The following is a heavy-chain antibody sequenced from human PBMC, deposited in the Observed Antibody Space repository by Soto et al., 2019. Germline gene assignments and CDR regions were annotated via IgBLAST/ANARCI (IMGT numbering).Heavy chain of an antibody. CDR2: IKNDGTEK. D-gene: IGHD6-13*01. J-gene: IGHJ4*02. V-gene: IGHV3-7*01. CDR1: GFIFSDYW. CDR3: TRDGVAPGLYFDQ. Sequence: GGSLRLSCAASGFIFSDYWMNWVRQAPGKGLEWVASIKNDGTEKDYVDSVKGRFTISRDNAKNSLYLQVASLRAEDTAVYYCTRDGVAPGLYFDQWGQGTLVTVSS.